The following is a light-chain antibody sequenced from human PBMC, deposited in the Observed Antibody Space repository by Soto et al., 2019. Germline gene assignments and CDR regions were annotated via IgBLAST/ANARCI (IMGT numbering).Light chain of an antibody. J-gene: IGKJ3*01. Sequence: DIEMTQSPSSLSASVGDRVTITCRASQTIASHLNWYQQKPGEAPKLLLYAASSLKSGVPSRFGGTSSGTTFTRIISSLQPDDFATYSCQQSHTFPLTFGTGTRVESK. CDR3: QQSHTFPLT. V-gene: IGKV1-39*01. CDR1: QTIASH. CDR2: AAS.